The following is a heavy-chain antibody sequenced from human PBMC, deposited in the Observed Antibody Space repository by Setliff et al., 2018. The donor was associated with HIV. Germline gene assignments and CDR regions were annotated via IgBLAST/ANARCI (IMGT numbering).Heavy chain of an antibody. Sequence: ASVKVSCKASGYTFTNYDINWVRQATGQGLEWMGWMNPHSGNTGYAQKFQGRVTMTTDTTTSTAYMELRSLRSDDTAVYYCARDREKWEGYYKYYYMDVWGKGTKVTVSS. CDR2: MNPHSGNT. CDR1: GYTFTNYD. D-gene: IGHD1-26*01. V-gene: IGHV1-8*02. J-gene: IGHJ6*03. CDR3: ARDREKWEGYYKYYYMDV.